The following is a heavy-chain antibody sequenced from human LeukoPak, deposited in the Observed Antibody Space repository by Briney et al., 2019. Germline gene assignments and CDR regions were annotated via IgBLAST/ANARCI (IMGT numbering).Heavy chain of an antibody. D-gene: IGHD5-18*01. CDR3: ARDLSGITGYTYGRGIDY. Sequence: GGPLRLSCAASGFTFTTYWLGWVRQPPGKGLEWVANIKQDGTEKYYVDSVKGRFTISRDNAKTSLYLQMNSLRAEDTAVYYCARDLSGITGYTYGRGIDYWGQGTLVTVSS. CDR1: GFTFTTYW. CDR2: IKQDGTEK. J-gene: IGHJ4*02. V-gene: IGHV3-7*01.